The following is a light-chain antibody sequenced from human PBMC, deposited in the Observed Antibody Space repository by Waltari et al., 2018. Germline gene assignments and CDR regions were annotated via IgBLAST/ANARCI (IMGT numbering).Light chain of an antibody. V-gene: IGKV1-39*01. CDR3: QQTYSTPPVT. J-gene: IGKJ4*01. Sequence: IQMTQSPSSLSASVGDRVTIPCRASQSISTYLNWYQQKPGKAPKLLIYAASRLQSGVPSRFSGSGSGTDFTLTITSLQPEDFATYYCQQTYSTPPVTFGGGTKVEIK. CDR2: AAS. CDR1: QSISTY.